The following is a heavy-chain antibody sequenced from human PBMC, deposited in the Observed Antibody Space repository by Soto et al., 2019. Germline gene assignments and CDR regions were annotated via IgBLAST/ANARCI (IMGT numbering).Heavy chain of an antibody. CDR2: IYYSGST. CDR3: ARGPITIFGVGNPLNWFDP. J-gene: IGHJ5*02. CDR1: GGSISSGGYY. Sequence: QVQLQESGPGLVKPSQTLSLTCTVSGGSISSGGYYWSWIRQHPGKGLEWIGYIYYSGSTYYNPSLKSRVTISVDTSKNQFSLKLSSVTAADTAVYYCARGPITIFGVGNPLNWFDPWGQGTLVTVSS. D-gene: IGHD3-3*01. V-gene: IGHV4-31*03.